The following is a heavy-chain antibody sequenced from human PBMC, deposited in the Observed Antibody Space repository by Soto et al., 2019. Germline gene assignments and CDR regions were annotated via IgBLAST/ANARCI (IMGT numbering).Heavy chain of an antibody. D-gene: IGHD2-2*01. V-gene: IGHV3-21*01. CDR2: ISSSSSYI. Sequence: VQLVESGGGLVKPGGSLRLSCAASGFTFSSYSMNWVRQAPGKGLEWVSSISSSSSYIYYADSVKGRFTISRDNAKNSLYLQMNSLRAEDTAVYYCARDRLPAAIADAFDIWGQGTMVTVSS. CDR1: GFTFSSYS. J-gene: IGHJ3*02. CDR3: ARDRLPAAIADAFDI.